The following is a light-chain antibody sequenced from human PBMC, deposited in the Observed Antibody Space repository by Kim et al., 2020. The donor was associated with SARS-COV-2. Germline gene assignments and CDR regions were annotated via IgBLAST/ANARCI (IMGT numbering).Light chain of an antibody. CDR1: SSNIGSNA. Sequence: QSVLTQPPSASGTPGQRVTISYSGSSSNIGSNAVNWNKQLPGTAPKLLIYSDNQRPSGVPDRFSGSKSGTSASLAISGLQAEDEADYYCAAWDDSLNWPWVFGTGTKVTVL. J-gene: IGLJ1*01. CDR2: SDN. V-gene: IGLV1-44*01. CDR3: AAWDDSLNWPWV.